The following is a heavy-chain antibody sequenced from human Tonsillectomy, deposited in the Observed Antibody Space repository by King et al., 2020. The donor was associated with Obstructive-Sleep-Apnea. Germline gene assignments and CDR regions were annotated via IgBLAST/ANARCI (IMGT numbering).Heavy chain of an antibody. CDR3: ARDYLLGDVSGTYYRSWYFDL. V-gene: IGHV4-61*01. CDR2: IYYSGTT. J-gene: IGHJ2*01. D-gene: IGHD1-26*01. CDR1: GGSVSSGNYF. Sequence: VQLQESGPGLVKPSGTLSLTCTVSGGSVSSGNYFWSWIRQPPGKGLEWIGYIYYSGTTNYNPSLKSRVTISVDTSKNQFSLKLSSVTAADTAVYYCARDYLLGDVSGTYYRSWYFDLWGRGTLVTVSS.